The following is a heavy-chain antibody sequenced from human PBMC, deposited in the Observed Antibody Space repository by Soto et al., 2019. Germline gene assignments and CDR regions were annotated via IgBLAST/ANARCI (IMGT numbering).Heavy chain of an antibody. V-gene: IGHV2-5*01. CDR3: AREGAIVPRFFDP. CDR1: GGSISSYYW. D-gene: IGHD1-26*01. J-gene: IGHJ5*02. CDR2: IYWNDDK. Sequence: TLSLTCTVSGGSISSYYWSWIRQPPGKALEWLALIYWNDDKRYSPSLKSRLTISKDTSKNQVFLIMTNLDPVDTATYYCAREGAIVPRFFDPWGQGTLVTVSS.